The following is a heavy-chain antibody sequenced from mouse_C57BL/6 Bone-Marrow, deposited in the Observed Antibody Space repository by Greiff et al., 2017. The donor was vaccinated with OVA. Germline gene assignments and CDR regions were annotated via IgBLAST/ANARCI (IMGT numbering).Heavy chain of an antibody. D-gene: IGHD1-1*01. CDR2: ISDGGSYT. CDR3: ARDLFITTVVAFDY. CDR1: GFTFSSYA. Sequence: DVKLVESGGGLVKPGGSLKLSCAASGFTFSSYAMSWVRQTPEKRLEWVATISDGGSYTYYQDNVKGRFTISRDNAKNNLYLQMSHLKSEDTALYYCARDLFITTVVAFDYWGQGTTLTVSS. J-gene: IGHJ2*01. V-gene: IGHV5-4*01.